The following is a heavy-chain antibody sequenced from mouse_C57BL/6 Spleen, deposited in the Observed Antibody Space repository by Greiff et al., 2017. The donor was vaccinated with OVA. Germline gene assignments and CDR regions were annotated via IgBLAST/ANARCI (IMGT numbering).Heavy chain of an antibody. CDR2: IDPSDSYT. CDR1: GYTFTSYC. J-gene: IGHJ3*01. D-gene: IGHD2-4*01. Sequence: QVQLQQPGAELVMPGASVKLSCKASGYTFTSYCMHGVKQRPGQGLEWIGEIDPSDSYTNYNQKFKGKSTLTVDKSSSTAYMQLSSLTSEDSAVYYCARHYDYDSFAYWGQGTLVTVSA. CDR3: ARHYDYDSFAY. V-gene: IGHV1-69*01.